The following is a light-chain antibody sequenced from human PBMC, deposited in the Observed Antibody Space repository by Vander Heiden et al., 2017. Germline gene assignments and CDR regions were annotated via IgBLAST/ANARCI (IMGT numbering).Light chain of an antibody. V-gene: IGLV3-25*03. Sequence: SYELTQPPSVSVSPGPTARITCPGDALPIKYTYWYQQRPGQAPRLGIYEDSERPSGIPERLSGSSSGTTVTLTISGVEAEDEADYYCQSADSSGTYVIFGGGTKLTVL. J-gene: IGLJ2*01. CDR2: EDS. CDR3: QSADSSGTYVI. CDR1: ALPIKY.